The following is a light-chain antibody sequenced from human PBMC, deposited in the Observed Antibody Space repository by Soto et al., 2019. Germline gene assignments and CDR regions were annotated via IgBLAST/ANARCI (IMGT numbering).Light chain of an antibody. CDR3: QQYGSSPVT. J-gene: IGKJ3*01. CDR1: QSVSSSY. Sequence: EIVLTQSPGTLSLSPGERATLSCRASQSVSSSYLAWYQQKPGQAPRLLIYGASSRATGLPDRFSGSGSGTDFTLTISRLEPDDFAVYYCQQYGSSPVTFGPGTKVDIK. CDR2: GAS. V-gene: IGKV3-20*01.